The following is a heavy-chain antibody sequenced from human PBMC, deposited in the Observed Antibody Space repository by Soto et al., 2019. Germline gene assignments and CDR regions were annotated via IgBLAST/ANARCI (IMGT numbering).Heavy chain of an antibody. Sequence: GASVKVSCKASGGTFSSYAISWARQAPGQGLEWMGGIIPIFGTANYAQKFQGRVTITADESTSTAYMELSSLRSEDTAVYYCARGGKMYYYDSSGYLWGQGTLVTVSS. CDR2: IIPIFGTA. D-gene: IGHD3-22*01. V-gene: IGHV1-69*13. CDR3: ARGGKMYYYDSSGYL. CDR1: GGTFSSYA. J-gene: IGHJ4*02.